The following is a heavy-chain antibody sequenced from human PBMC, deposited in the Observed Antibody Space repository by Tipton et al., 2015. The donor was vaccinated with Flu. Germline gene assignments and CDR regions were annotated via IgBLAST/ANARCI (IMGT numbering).Heavy chain of an antibody. CDR2: INHSGST. CDR3: ARAPSGGSSIAARPNWFDP. J-gene: IGHJ5*02. Sequence: TLSLTCAVYGGSFSGYYWSWIRQPPGKGLEWIGEINHSGSTNYNPSLKSRVTISVDTSKNQFSLKLSSVTAADMAVYYCARAPSGGSSIAARPNWFDPWGQGTLVTVSS. CDR1: GGSFSGYY. V-gene: IGHV4-34*01. D-gene: IGHD6-6*01.